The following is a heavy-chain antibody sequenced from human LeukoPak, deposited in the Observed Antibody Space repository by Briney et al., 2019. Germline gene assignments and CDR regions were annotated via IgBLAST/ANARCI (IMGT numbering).Heavy chain of an antibody. Sequence: PSETLSLTCTVSGGSIISDDYYGSWIRQPPGKGLEWIGCIHYSGSTYKNPSLKSRVSISVDTSKNHFSLELDSVTAADTAVYYCARIYMVRGVSYYYFDYWGQGTLVTVSS. D-gene: IGHD3-10*01. J-gene: IGHJ4*02. V-gene: IGHV4-30-4*01. CDR2: IHYSGST. CDR1: GGSIISDDYY. CDR3: ARIYMVRGVSYYYFDY.